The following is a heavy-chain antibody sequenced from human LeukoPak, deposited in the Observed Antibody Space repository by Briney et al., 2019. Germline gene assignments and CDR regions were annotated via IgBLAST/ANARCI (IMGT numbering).Heavy chain of an antibody. D-gene: IGHD4-17*01. CDR3: ARPSDYGDSFYYYYGMDV. CDR2: IYSGGST. Sequence: GGSLRLSCAASGFTVSSNYMSWVRQAPGKGLEWVSVIYSGGSTYYADSVKGRFTISRDNSKNTLYLQMNSLRAKDTAVYYCARPSDYGDSFYYYYGMDVWGQGTTVTVSS. J-gene: IGHJ6*02. CDR1: GFTVSSNY. V-gene: IGHV3-53*01.